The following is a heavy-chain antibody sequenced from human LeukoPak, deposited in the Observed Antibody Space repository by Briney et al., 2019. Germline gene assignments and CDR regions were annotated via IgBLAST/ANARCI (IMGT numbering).Heavy chain of an antibody. V-gene: IGHV4-4*09. D-gene: IGHD6-6*01. CDR2: IYTSGST. Sequence: SETLSLTCTVSGGSISSYYWSWIRQPPGKGLEWIGYIYTSGSTNYNPSLKSRVTISVDTSKNQFSLKLSSVTAADTAVYYCARRGGREYSSSAGAFDYWGQGTLVTVSS. CDR3: ARRGGREYSSSAGAFDY. J-gene: IGHJ4*02. CDR1: GGSISSYY.